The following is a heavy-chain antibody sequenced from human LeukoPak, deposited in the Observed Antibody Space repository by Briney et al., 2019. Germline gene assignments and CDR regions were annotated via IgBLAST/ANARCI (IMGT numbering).Heavy chain of an antibody. Sequence: PSQTLSLTCTVSGGSISSGDYYWSWIRQPPGKGLEWIGYIHYSGSTNYNLSLKSRVTISVDTSKNQFSLKLSSVTAADTAVYYCAGLSGSYYIDPWGQGTLVTVSS. CDR1: GGSISSGDYY. J-gene: IGHJ5*02. D-gene: IGHD1-26*01. CDR2: IHYSGST. CDR3: AGLSGSYYIDP. V-gene: IGHV4-61*08.